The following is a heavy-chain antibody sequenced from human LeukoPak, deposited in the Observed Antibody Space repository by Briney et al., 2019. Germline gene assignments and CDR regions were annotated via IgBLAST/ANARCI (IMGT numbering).Heavy chain of an antibody. V-gene: IGHV4-39*07. CDR2: INHSGST. D-gene: IGHD3-22*01. CDR3: ARGGRYYDLDY. Sequence: SETLSLTCTVSGGSISGSSYYWGWIRQPPGKGLEWIGEINHSGSTNYNPSLKSRVTISVDTSKNQFSLKLSSVTAADTAVCYCARGGRYYDLDYWGQGTLVTVSS. CDR1: GGSISGSSYY. J-gene: IGHJ4*02.